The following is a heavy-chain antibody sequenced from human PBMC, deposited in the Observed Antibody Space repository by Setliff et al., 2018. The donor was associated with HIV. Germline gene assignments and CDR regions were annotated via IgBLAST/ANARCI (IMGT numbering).Heavy chain of an antibody. CDR3: ARGGGDSSQFDH. CDR1: GGTFSSYG. J-gene: IGHJ4*02. CDR2: INGDNGNT. Sequence: GASVKVSCKASGGTFSSYGVNWVRQAPGQRLEWMGWINGDNGNTRYSQEFQGRVTITRDTSASTAYMELSSLNSADMAVYYCARGGGDSSQFDHWGQGTLVTVSS. V-gene: IGHV1-3*03. D-gene: IGHD2-21*01.